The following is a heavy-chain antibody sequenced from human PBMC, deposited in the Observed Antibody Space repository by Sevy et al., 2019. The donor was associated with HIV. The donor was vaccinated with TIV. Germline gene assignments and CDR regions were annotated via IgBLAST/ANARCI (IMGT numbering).Heavy chain of an antibody. J-gene: IGHJ1*01. V-gene: IGHV4-4*07. D-gene: IGHD3-22*01. CDR2: IYTSGST. Sequence: SETLSLTCTVSGGSISSYYWSWIRQPAGKGLEWIGRIYTSGSTNYNPSLKSRVTMSVDTSKNQFSLKLSSVTAADTAVYYCARGPHYYDSSGYYFAYFQHWGQGTLVTVSS. CDR1: GGSISSYY. CDR3: ARGPHYYDSSGYYFAYFQH.